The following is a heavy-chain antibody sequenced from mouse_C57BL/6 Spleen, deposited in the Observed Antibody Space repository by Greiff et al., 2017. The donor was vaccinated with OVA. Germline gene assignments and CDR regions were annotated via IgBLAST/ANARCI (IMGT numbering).Heavy chain of an antibody. CDR1: GYTFTSYW. CDR2: NYPGSGST. CDR3: ARDYGSRWFDY. Sequence: QVQLQQPGAELVKPGASVKMSCKASGYTFTSYWLTWVKQRPGQGLEWIGDNYPGSGSTNYNEKFKSKATLTVDTSSSTAYMQLSSLTSEDSAVYYCARDYGSRWFDYWGQGTTLTVSS. V-gene: IGHV1-55*01. J-gene: IGHJ2*01. D-gene: IGHD1-1*01.